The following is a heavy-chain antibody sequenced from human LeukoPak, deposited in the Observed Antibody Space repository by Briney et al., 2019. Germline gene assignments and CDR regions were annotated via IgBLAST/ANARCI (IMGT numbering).Heavy chain of an antibody. V-gene: IGHV3-23*01. CDR2: IGGSNGIT. CDR1: RFTFNSYA. J-gene: IGHJ4*02. CDR3: AKGSGGSCYSAIDS. D-gene: IGHD2-15*01. Sequence: PGGSLRLSCAASRFTFNSYAMSWVRQAPGKGLEWVSVIGGSNGITFYVGSVKGRFTISRDNSKNTLFLQMNSLGVEDTAVYYCAKGSGGSCYSAIDSWGQGTLVTVSS.